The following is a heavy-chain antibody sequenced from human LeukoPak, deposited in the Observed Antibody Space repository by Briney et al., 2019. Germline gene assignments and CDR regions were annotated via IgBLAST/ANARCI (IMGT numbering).Heavy chain of an antibody. Sequence: PSETLSLTCTVSGASISDYYWSWIRQPPGKGLEWVSVISGSGGSTYYADSVKGRFTISRDNSKNTLYLQMNSLRAEDTAVYYCAKDYLDIVVVPAALDAFDIWGQGTMVTVSS. CDR2: ISGSGGST. CDR1: GASISDYY. V-gene: IGHV3-23*01. CDR3: AKDYLDIVVVPAALDAFDI. D-gene: IGHD2-2*03. J-gene: IGHJ3*02.